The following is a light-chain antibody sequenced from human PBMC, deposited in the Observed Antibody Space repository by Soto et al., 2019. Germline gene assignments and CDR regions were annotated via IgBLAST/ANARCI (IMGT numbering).Light chain of an antibody. CDR3: QQRINWPPYT. V-gene: IGKV3-11*01. CDR2: DAS. J-gene: IGKJ2*01. CDR1: QSVSSY. Sequence: EIVLTQSPATLSLSPGERPTLSCRASQSVSSYLAWYQQKPGQAPRLLIYDASNRATGIPARFSGSGSGTDFTLIISSLEPEDFAVFYCQQRINWPPYTFGQGTKLEIK.